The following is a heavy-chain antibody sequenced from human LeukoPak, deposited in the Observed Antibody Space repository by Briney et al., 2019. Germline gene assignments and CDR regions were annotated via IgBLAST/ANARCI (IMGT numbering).Heavy chain of an antibody. CDR2: IKSKTGGGAT. CDR1: GFTFSNAW. Sequence: GGSLRLSCAASGFTFSNAWMSWVRQAPGKGLEWVGRIKSKTGGGATDYAAPVKGRFTISRDDSKNTLYLQMNSLKTEDTAVYYCTTEDLYYYYMDVWGKGTTVTVSS. J-gene: IGHJ6*03. V-gene: IGHV3-15*01. CDR3: TTEDLYYYYMDV. D-gene: IGHD3-3*01.